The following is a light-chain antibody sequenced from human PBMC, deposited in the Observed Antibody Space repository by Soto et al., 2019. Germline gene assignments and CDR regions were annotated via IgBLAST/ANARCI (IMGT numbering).Light chain of an antibody. V-gene: IGLV2-11*01. J-gene: IGLJ1*01. CDR2: DVN. Sequence: QSVLTQPRSVSGSPGQSVTISCTGTSSDVGGHDRVSWYQQHPGKAPKCMIYDVNKRPSGFPDRFSGSKSGNTASLTISGLQAEDEADYFCCSFAGSRYLFGTGTKVTVL. CDR3: CSFAGSRYL. CDR1: SSDVGGHDR.